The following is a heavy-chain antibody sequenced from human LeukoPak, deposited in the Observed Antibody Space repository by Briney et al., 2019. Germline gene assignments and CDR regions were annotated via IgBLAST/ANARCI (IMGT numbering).Heavy chain of an antibody. Sequence: PSETLSLTCAVYGGSFSGYYWSWIRQPPGKGLEWIGEINHSGSTNYNPSLKSRVTISVDTSKNQFSLNLSSVTAADTAVYYCARGLQRSQGYFDYWGQGTLVTVSS. CDR1: GGSFSGYY. J-gene: IGHJ4*02. CDR3: ARGLQRSQGYFDY. V-gene: IGHV4-34*01. CDR2: INHSGST. D-gene: IGHD2-15*01.